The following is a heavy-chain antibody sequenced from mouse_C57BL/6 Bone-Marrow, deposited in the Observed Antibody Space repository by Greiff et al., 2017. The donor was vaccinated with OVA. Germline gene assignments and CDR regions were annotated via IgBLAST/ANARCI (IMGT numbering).Heavy chain of an antibody. J-gene: IGHJ2*01. Sequence: VQLQQSGTVLARPGASVKMSCKTSGYTFTSYWMHWVKQRPGQGLEWIGAIYPGNSDTSYNQKFKGKAKLTAVTSASTAYMELSSLTNEDSAVYYCTRVNDYDEGPYHYFDYWGQGTTLTVSS. CDR1: GYTFTSYW. V-gene: IGHV1-5*01. CDR3: TRVNDYDEGPYHYFDY. D-gene: IGHD2-4*01. CDR2: IYPGNSDT.